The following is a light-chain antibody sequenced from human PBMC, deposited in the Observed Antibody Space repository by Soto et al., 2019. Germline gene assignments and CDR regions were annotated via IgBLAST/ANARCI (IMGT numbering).Light chain of an antibody. J-gene: IGLJ3*02. CDR3: GTWDSYTWV. Sequence: QLVLTQSSSASASLGSSVKLTCTLSSGHSSYIIAWHQQQPGKAPRYLMKLERSGSYNKGSGVPDRFSGSSSGADRFLTTSNLQFEDEADYYCGTWDSYTWVFGGGTKLTVL. CDR2: LERSGSY. CDR1: SGHSSYI. V-gene: IGLV4-60*02.